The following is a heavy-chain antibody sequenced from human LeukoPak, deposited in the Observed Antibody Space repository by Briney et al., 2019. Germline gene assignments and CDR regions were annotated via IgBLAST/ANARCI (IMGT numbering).Heavy chain of an antibody. J-gene: IGHJ4*02. CDR2: INWNGGST. CDR1: GFTFDDYG. CDR3: ARGHIDYAFDC. V-gene: IGHV3-20*04. Sequence: GRSLRLSCAASGFTFDDYGMSWVRQAPGKGLEWVSGINWNGGSTGYADSVRGRFTISRDNAKKSLDLQMNSLRAEDTALYYCARGHIDYAFDCWGQGTLVTVSS. D-gene: IGHD4-17*01.